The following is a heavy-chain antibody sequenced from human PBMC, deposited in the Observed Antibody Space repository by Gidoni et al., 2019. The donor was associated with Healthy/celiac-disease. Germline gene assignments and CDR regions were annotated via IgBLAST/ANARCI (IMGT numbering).Heavy chain of an antibody. Sequence: AASGFTLSNSWLSWVRQAPGKGPEWVGRIKSKTDGGTTDYAAPVKGRFTISRDDSKNTLYLQMNSLKTEDTAVYYCTTELVVPAAIRRYYYYYGMDVWGQGTTVTVSS. V-gene: IGHV3-15*01. J-gene: IGHJ6*02. CDR1: GFTLSNSW. CDR2: IKSKTDGGTT. CDR3: TTELVVPAAIRRYYYYYGMDV. D-gene: IGHD2-2*01.